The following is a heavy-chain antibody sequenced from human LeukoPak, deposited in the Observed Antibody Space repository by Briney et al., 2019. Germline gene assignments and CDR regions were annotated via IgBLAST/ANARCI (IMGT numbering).Heavy chain of an antibody. Sequence: SETLSLTCTVSGGSISSYISSYHWSWIRQPPGKGLEWIGHIHNSGSTKYNPSLKSRVTISLDRSKNQFSLKLSSVTAADTAVYYCARPYTSDYRGAFDIWGQGTMVTVSS. CDR2: IHNSGST. D-gene: IGHD6-19*01. CDR1: GGSISSYISSYH. V-gene: IGHV4-61*01. J-gene: IGHJ3*02. CDR3: ARPYTSDYRGAFDI.